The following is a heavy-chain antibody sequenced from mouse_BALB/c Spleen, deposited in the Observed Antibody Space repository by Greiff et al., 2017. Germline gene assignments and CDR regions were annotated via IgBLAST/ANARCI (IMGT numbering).Heavy chain of an antibody. CDR3: ARDYGSTYYFDY. V-gene: IGHV1-39*01. CDR1: GYSFTGYN. CDR2: IDPYYGGT. J-gene: IGHJ2*01. D-gene: IGHD1-1*01. Sequence: EVHLVESGPELEKPGASVKISCKASGYSFTGYNMNWVKQSNGKSLEWIGNIDPYYGGTSYNQKFKGKATLTVDKSSSTAYMQLKSLTSEDSAVYYCARDYGSTYYFDYWGQGTTLTVSS.